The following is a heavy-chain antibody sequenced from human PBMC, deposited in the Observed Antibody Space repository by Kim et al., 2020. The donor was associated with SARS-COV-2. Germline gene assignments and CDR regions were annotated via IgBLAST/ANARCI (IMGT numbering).Heavy chain of an antibody. J-gene: IGHJ5*02. Sequence: ASVKVSCKASGYTFTSYRMNWVRQAPGQGLEWMGWINTNTGNPEYAQGFTGRFVFSLDTSVSTAYLQISSPKAEDTAVYYCAREGGYSRGWNQATSWGQGTLVTVSS. D-gene: IGHD6-19*01. CDR2: INTNTGNP. CDR1: GYTFTSYR. V-gene: IGHV7-4-1*02. CDR3: AREGGYSRGWNQATS.